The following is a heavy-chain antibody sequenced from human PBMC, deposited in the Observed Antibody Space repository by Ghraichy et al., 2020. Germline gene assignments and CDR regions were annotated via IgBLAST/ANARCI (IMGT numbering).Heavy chain of an antibody. CDR2: IKSKTDGGTT. CDR1: GFTFTNAW. Sequence: GGSLRLSCAGSGFTFTNAWMSWVRQAPGKGLEWVGRIKSKTDGGTTDYAAPVKGRFTISRDDSKNTLYLQINSLKTEDPAVYYCSTAGYSTYSLDYWGQGTLVTVSS. V-gene: IGHV3-15*01. CDR3: STAGYSTYSLDY. J-gene: IGHJ4*02. D-gene: IGHD4-11*01.